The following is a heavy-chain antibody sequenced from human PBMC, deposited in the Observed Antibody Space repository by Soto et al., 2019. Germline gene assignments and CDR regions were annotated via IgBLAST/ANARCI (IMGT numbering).Heavy chain of an antibody. V-gene: IGHV3-33*01. CDR3: ARSLEYSSSSPYYYYYGMDV. CDR2: IWYDGSNK. Sequence: GGSLRLSCAASGFTFSSYGMHWVRQAPGKGLEWVAVIWYDGSNKYYADSVKGRFTISRDNSKNTLYLQMNSLRAEDTAVYYCARSLEYSSSSPYYYYYGMDVWGQGTTVTVSS. J-gene: IGHJ6*02. CDR1: GFTFSSYG. D-gene: IGHD6-6*01.